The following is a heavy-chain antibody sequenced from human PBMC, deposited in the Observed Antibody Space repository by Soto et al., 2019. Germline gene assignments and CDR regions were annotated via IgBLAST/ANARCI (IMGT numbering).Heavy chain of an antibody. D-gene: IGHD3-16*01. Sequence: SLRLSCAASGFTFDDYAIHWVRQAPGKGLEWVSGISWNSGIIGYADSVKGRFTISRDNAKNSLYLQMNSLRAEDTALYYCAKGHLIRAYYYYGMDVWGQGTTVTVS. CDR2: ISWNSGII. CDR3: AKGHLIRAYYYYGMDV. J-gene: IGHJ6*02. CDR1: GFTFDDYA. V-gene: IGHV3-9*01.